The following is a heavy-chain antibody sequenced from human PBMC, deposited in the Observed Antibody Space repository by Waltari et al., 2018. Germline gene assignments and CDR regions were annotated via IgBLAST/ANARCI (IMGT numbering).Heavy chain of an antibody. D-gene: IGHD2-2*01. CDR2: IYYNERT. CDR1: GFTVSHHY. V-gene: IGHV3-53*01. CDR3: ATRVVVPGVPGMADY. Sequence: EVQLVESGGGLIQPGGSLRLSCAASGFTVSHHYVSWVRQAPGKGLEWVSTIYYNERTDYADSVKGRFTISRDTAKNTLFLQMNSLRAEDTAVYYCATRVVVPGVPGMADYWGQGTLVTVSS. J-gene: IGHJ4*02.